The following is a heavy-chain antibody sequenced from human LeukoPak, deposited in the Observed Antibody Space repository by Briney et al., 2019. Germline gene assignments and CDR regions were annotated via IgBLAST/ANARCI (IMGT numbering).Heavy chain of an antibody. CDR2: IIPIFGTT. CDR1: GGTFSSYA. J-gene: IGHJ6*03. V-gene: IGHV1-69*05. Sequence: SVKVSCKASGGTFSSYAITWVRQAPGQGLEWMGRIIPIFGTTHYARKFQGRVTITTDGSTSTAYMELSSLRSDDTAVYYCARDRHIAAAVYYYYMDVWGKGTPVTVSS. CDR3: ARDRHIAAAVYYYYMDV. D-gene: IGHD6-13*01.